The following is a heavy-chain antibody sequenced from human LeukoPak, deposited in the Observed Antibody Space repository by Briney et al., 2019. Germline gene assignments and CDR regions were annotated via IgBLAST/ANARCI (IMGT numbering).Heavy chain of an antibody. V-gene: IGHV3-23*01. J-gene: IGHJ4*02. CDR3: AKDGRSGWSPGGGYY. Sequence: GGSLRLSCTASGFTFSIYAMSWVRQVPGKGLEWVSEISGSGVTTYYPDSVKGRFTISRDNSKNTLYLEMTSLRVEDTAVYYCAKDGRSGWSPGGGYYWGQGTLVTVSS. D-gene: IGHD6-19*01. CDR2: ISGSGVTT. CDR1: GFTFSIYA.